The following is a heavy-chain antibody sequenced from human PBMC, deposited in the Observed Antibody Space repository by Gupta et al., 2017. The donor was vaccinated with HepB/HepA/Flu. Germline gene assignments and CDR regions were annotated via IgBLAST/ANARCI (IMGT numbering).Heavy chain of an antibody. CDR3: ARASSLSVVDSSALDL. CDR1: GVTFSIHG. CDR2: IWFAGTNK. J-gene: IGHJ3*01. Sequence: QGQLVESGGAVVQPGRTLRSYCAASGVTFSIHGMHWVRQAPGKGPEWVAIIWFAGTNKFYLDSVKGRFTVSKDNSTNTLYLQMNNLRAEDTAMYFCARASSLSVVDSSALDLCGQGTMVTVSS. D-gene: IGHD3-22*01. V-gene: IGHV3-33*01.